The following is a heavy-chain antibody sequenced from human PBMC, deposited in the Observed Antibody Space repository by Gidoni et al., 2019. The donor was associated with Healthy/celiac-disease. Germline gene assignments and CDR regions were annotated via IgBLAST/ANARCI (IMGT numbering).Heavy chain of an antibody. D-gene: IGHD3-10*01. V-gene: IGHV3-7*03. CDR3: ARIIGYYYGSGSPTRPFDY. Sequence: EVQLVESGGGLVQPGGSLRLSCAASGFTFSSYWMSWVRQAPGKGLEWVAKRKQDGSEKYYVDSVKGRFTISRDNAKNSLDLQMNSLRAEDTAVYYCARIIGYYYGSGSPTRPFDYWGQGTLVTVSS. CDR1: GFTFSSYW. CDR2: RKQDGSEK. J-gene: IGHJ4*02.